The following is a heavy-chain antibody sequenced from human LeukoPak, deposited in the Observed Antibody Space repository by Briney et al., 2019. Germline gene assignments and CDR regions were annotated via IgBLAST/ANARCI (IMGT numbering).Heavy chain of an antibody. CDR3: AKASEAAAGDYFDY. V-gene: IGHV3-9*03. D-gene: IGHD6-13*01. Sequence: GGSLRLSCAASGFTFDDYAMHWVRQAPGKGLEWVSGISWNSGSIGYADSVKGRFTIPRDNAKNSLYLQMNSLRAEDMALCYCAKASEAAAGDYFDYWGQGTLVTVSS. CDR1: GFTFDDYA. J-gene: IGHJ4*02. CDR2: ISWNSGSI.